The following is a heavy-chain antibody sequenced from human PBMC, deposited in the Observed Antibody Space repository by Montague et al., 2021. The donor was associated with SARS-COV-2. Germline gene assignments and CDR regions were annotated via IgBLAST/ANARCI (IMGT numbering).Heavy chain of an antibody. D-gene: IGHD2/OR15-2a*01. J-gene: IGHJ4*02. CDR1: GYSITNGYY. CDR2: IYHSGDS. V-gene: IGHV4-38-2*02. Sequence: SETLSLTCTVSGYSITNGYYWAWIRQPPGKGLEWIGMIYHSGDSYYNPSLKSRVTISVDTSKNQFSLRLSDVSAADTALYYCARAPDPMRFHSDASEYYSYFDSWGQGALVTVSS. CDR3: ARAPDPMRFHSDASEYYSYFDS.